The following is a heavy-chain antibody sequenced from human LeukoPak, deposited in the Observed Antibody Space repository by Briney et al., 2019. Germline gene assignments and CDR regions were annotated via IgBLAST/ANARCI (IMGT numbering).Heavy chain of an antibody. V-gene: IGHV3-33*01. CDR1: GFTFSSYG. CDR2: IWYDGSTK. J-gene: IGHJ5*02. D-gene: IGHD6-6*01. CDR3: ARTYSSSPKYNWFGP. Sequence: GGSLRLSCAASGFTFSSYGMHWVRQAPGKGLGWGAVIWYDGSTKYYADSVKGGFTISRDNSKNTLFLQMNSLRAEDTAVYYCARTYSSSPKYNWFGPWGQGTLVTVSS.